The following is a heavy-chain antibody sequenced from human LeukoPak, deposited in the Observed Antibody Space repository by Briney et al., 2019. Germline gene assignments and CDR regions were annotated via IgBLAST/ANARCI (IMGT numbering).Heavy chain of an antibody. CDR2: TSGSGVNS. D-gene: IGHD5-12*01. J-gene: IGHJ4*02. Sequence: PGGSLRLSCAASGFTLRSYDMSWVRQAPGKGLEWVAATSGSGVNSYYADSVRGRFTISRDNSQNTLYLQMDSLRAEDTALYYCAIEYSGYDFDYWGQGTLVTVSS. V-gene: IGHV3-23*01. CDR1: GFTLRSYD. CDR3: AIEYSGYDFDY.